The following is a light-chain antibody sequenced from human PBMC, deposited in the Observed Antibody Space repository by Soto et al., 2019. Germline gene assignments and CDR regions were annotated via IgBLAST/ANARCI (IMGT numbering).Light chain of an antibody. J-gene: IGKJ1*01. CDR1: RSVVYSDADTY. CDR2: KVS. V-gene: IGKV2-30*01. CDR3: MHGTHWPRR. Sequence: SQPVTLGQPASISCSSSRSVVYSDADTYLNWFQQRPGQSPRRLIYKVSNRDSKVPDRFSGSGSGTDFTLKISRVEAEDVGLYYCMHGTHWPRRFAQGTMV.